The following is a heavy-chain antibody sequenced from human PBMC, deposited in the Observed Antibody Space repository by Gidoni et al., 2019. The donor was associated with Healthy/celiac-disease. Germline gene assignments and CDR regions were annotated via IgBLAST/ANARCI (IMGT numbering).Heavy chain of an antibody. J-gene: IGHJ4*02. Sequence: QVQLQESGPGLVKPSETLSLTCTVSGGSISRYYWSWIRQHPGKGLEWIGYIYYSGSTNYNPSLKSRVTISVDTSKNQFSLKLSSVTAADTAVYYCARTRDAVDYWGQGTLVTVSS. CDR2: IYYSGST. D-gene: IGHD2-2*01. CDR1: GGSISRYY. V-gene: IGHV4-59*08. CDR3: ARTRDAVDY.